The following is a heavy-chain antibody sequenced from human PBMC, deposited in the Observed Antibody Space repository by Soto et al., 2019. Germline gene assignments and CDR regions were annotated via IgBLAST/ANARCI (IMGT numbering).Heavy chain of an antibody. CDR1: GFSLSTSGVG. V-gene: IGHV2-5*02. D-gene: IGHD4-17*01. CDR2: IYWDDYK. CDR3: AHKGYGDYPLDY. Sequence: QITLKESGPTLVKPTQTLTLTCTFSGFSLSTSGVGVGWIRQPPGKALEWLAVIYWDDYKHYSPSLKSRLTISKXXSKNQVVLTMTNMDPVDTATYYCAHKGYGDYPLDYWGQGTLLTVSS. J-gene: IGHJ4*02.